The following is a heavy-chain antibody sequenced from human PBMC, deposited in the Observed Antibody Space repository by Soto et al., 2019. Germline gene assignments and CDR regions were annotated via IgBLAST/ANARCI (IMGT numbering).Heavy chain of an antibody. CDR2: ITSTSSYI. J-gene: IGHJ4*02. D-gene: IGHD4-17*01. V-gene: IGHV3-21*06. Sequence: EVQLVESGGGLVKPGGSLRLSCAASGFTFSSYSLNWVRQAPGKGLEWLSSITSTSSYIYYADSVRGRFTISRDNAKNSLFLQMNSLSAEDTAVYYCPRAIPGGDYVGGYWGQGALVTVSS. CDR1: GFTFSSYS. CDR3: PRAIPGGDYVGGY.